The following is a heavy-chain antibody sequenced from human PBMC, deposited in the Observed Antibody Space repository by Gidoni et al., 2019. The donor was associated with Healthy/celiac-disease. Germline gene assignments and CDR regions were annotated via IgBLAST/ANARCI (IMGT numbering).Heavy chain of an antibody. J-gene: IGHJ6*02. CDR2: ISGSGGST. D-gene: IGHD2-2*01. V-gene: IGHV3-23*01. CDR3: AKEDIVVVPAYYYYGMDV. CDR1: GFSVRSCA. Sequence: EVQLLESGGGLVQPGGALRLPCAASGFSVRSCARSWVRQEPGKGLGWVSAISGSGGSTYYADSVKGRFTISRDNSTNTLYLQMNSLRAEDTAVYYCAKEDIVVVPAYYYYGMDVWGQGTTVTVSS.